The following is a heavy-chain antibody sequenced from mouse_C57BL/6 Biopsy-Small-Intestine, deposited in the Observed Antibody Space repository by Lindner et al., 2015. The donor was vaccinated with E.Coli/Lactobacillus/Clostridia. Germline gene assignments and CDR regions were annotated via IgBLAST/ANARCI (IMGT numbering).Heavy chain of an antibody. CDR1: GFTFSDYG. J-gene: IGHJ2*01. V-gene: IGHV5-17*01. CDR2: ISSGSDTI. CDR3: ARPYIYYDYDGGFDY. D-gene: IGHD2-4*01. Sequence: VQLQEVWGGLVKPGGSLKLSCAASGFTFSDYGMHWVRQAPEKGLGWVAYISSGSDTIYYVDSVKGRFTISRDNAKNTLFLQMTSLRSEDTAMYYCARPYIYYDYDGGFDYWGQGTTLTVSS.